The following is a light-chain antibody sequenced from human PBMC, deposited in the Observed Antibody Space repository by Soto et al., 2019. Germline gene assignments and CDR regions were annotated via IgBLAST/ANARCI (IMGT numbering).Light chain of an antibody. V-gene: IGKV3-20*01. CDR2: GTS. CDR1: QSISISY. CDR3: QQYGVSPYT. Sequence: EIVLTQSPGTLSLSPGERATLSCRASQSISISYLAWYQQRPGQTPRLVIHGTSTRATGIPDRFSGSGSGTDFTLTISRLEPEDFAVYYCQQYGVSPYTFGQGTKLEIK. J-gene: IGKJ2*01.